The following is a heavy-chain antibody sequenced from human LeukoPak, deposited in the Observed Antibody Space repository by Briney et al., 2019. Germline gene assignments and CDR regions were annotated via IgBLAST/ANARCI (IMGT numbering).Heavy chain of an antibody. V-gene: IGHV7-4-1*02. Sequence: ASVKVSCKASGYTFTSYAMNWVRQAPGQGLEWMGWINTNTGNPTYAQGFTGRFVFSLDTSVSTAYLQISSLKAEDTAVYYCARQYSDILTGYHRGELYWYFDLWGRGTLVTVSS. J-gene: IGHJ2*01. D-gene: IGHD3-9*01. CDR1: GYTFTSYA. CDR2: INTNTGNP. CDR3: ARQYSDILTGYHRGELYWYFDL.